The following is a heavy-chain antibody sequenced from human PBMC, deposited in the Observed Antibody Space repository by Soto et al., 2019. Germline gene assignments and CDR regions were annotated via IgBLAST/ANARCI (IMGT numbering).Heavy chain of an antibody. CDR3: ARVVPAAMPAYYYGMDV. CDR2: IIPIFGTA. V-gene: IGHV1-69*01. Sequence: QVQLVQSGAEVKKPGSSVKVSCKASGGTFSSYAISWVRQAPGQGLEWMGGIIPIFGTANYAQKFQGRVTITADESTGTAYMELSSLRSEDTAVYYCARVVPAAMPAYYYGMDVWGQGTTVTVSS. J-gene: IGHJ6*02. D-gene: IGHD2-2*01. CDR1: GGTFSSYA.